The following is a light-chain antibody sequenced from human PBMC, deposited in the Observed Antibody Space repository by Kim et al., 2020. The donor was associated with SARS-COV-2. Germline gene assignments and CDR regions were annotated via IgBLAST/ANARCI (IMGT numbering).Light chain of an antibody. CDR1: QIIDTY. CDR2: QAS. J-gene: IGKJ2*01. V-gene: IGKV1-5*03. Sequence: EIQMTQSPSTLSASVGDRVTITCRASQIIDTYLAWYQQKPGKAPNLLIYQASSLQIGVPSRFSGSGSGAEFTLTISNLQPDDFATYSCQHYIRFPYTFGQGTKLEI. CDR3: QHYIRFPYT.